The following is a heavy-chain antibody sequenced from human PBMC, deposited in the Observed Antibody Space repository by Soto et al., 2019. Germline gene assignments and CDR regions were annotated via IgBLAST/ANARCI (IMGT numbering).Heavy chain of an antibody. J-gene: IGHJ4*02. Sequence: XETLSLTCTVSGGSISSYYWSWIRQPPGKGLEWLGYIHYSESTNYNPSLKSRVTISLDTSKNQFSLNLSSVTAADTAVYYCARNEDSISDSSGYFYYWGQGTLVTVSS. CDR1: GGSISSYY. V-gene: IGHV4-59*01. CDR2: IHYSEST. D-gene: IGHD3-22*01. CDR3: ARNEDSISDSSGYFYY.